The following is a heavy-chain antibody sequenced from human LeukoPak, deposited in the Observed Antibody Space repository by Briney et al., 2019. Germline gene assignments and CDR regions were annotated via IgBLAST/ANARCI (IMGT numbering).Heavy chain of an antibody. V-gene: IGHV3-23*01. Sequence: GGSLRLSCAASGFTFSSYSMNWVRQAPGKGLEWVSGISGSGDSTHYADSVKGRFTISRDISKNTVYLQMNRLRAENSAVYLCAKEGSIAVFWSGYDYWGQGTLVTVSS. J-gene: IGHJ4*02. CDR3: AKEGSIAVFWSGYDY. CDR1: GFTFSSYS. D-gene: IGHD3-3*01. CDR2: ISGSGDST.